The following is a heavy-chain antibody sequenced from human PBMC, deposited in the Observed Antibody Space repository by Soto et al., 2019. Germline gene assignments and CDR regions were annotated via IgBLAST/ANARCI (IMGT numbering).Heavy chain of an antibody. D-gene: IGHD3-10*01. CDR1: GGSISSGGYY. V-gene: IGHV4-31*03. J-gene: IGHJ5*02. Sequence: PSETLSLTCTVSGGSISSGGYYWSWIRQHPGKGLEWIGYIYYSGSTYYNPSLKSRVTISVDTSKNQFSLKLSSVTAADTAIYYCARDSPITMVGPVQNWFDPWGQGTXVTVSS. CDR3: ARDSPITMVGPVQNWFDP. CDR2: IYYSGST.